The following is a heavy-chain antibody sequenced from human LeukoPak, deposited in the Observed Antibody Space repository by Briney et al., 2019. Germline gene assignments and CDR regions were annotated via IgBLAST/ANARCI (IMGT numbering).Heavy chain of an antibody. CDR3: ARDGPPNKFAAYNWFDP. D-gene: IGHD6-13*01. CDR2: ISSNGGST. V-gene: IGHV3-64*01. Sequence: GSLRLSCAASGFTFSSYAMHWVRQAPGKGLEYVSAISSNGGSTYYANSVKGRFTISRDNAKNSLYLQMNSLRAEDTAVYYCARDGPPNKFAAYNWFDPWGQGTLVTVSS. J-gene: IGHJ5*02. CDR1: GFTFSSYA.